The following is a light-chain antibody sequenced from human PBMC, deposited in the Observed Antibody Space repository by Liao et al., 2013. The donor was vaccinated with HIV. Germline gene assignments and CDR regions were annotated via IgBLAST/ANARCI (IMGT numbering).Light chain of an antibody. CDR1: NIGSKS. J-gene: IGLJ2*01. CDR2: YDS. Sequence: SYVLTQPPSVSVAPGKTASITCGGDNIGSKSVHWYQQKPGQAPVLVIYYDSDRPSGIPERFSGSNSGNTATLIISRVEAGDEADYYCQVWDSSSDPVVFGGGTKLTVL. CDR3: QVWDSSSDPVV. V-gene: IGLV3-21*04.